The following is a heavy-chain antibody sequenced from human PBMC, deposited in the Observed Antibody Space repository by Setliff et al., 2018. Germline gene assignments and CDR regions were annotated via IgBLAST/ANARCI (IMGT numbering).Heavy chain of an antibody. CDR1: GYTFSNYG. V-gene: IGHV1-18*01. D-gene: IGHD3-10*01. CDR3: ARGYYNANGYPTQY. CDR2: ISGYSGNT. J-gene: IGHJ4*02. Sequence: ASVKVSCKASGYTFSNYGITWVRQAPGQGLEWMGWISGYSGNTKYAQKFQGRVTMTTDTSTSTAYLELRSLTSDDTAVYYCARGYYNANGYPTQYWGQGTQVTVSS.